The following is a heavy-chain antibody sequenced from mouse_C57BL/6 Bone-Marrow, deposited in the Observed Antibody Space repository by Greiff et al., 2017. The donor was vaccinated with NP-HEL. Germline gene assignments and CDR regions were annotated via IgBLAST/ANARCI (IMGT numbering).Heavy chain of an antibody. CDR1: GYSITSGYY. CDR2: ISYDGSN. D-gene: IGHD1-1*01. CDR3: ARGPYYYGSSPYYFDY. Sequence: EVQVVESGPGLVKPSQSLSLTCSVTGYSITSGYYWNWIRQFPGNKLEWMGYISYDGSNNYNPSLKNRISITRDTSKNQFFLKLNSVTTEDTATYYCARGPYYYGSSPYYFDYWGQGTTLTVSS. J-gene: IGHJ2*01. V-gene: IGHV3-6*01.